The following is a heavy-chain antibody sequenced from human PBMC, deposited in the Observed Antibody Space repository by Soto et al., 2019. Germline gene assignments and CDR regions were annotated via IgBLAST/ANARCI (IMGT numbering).Heavy chain of an antibody. CDR2: IIPIFGTA. V-gene: IGHV1-69*13. CDR3: ARGNHCMSTSCYVPYYFDS. J-gene: IGHJ4*02. Sequence: SVKVSCKASGGTFSSYAISWVRQAPGQGLEWMGGIIPIFGTANYAQKFQGRVTITADESTSTAYMELSSLRSEDTAVYYCARGNHCMSTSCYVPYYFDSWGQGTLVTVSS. D-gene: IGHD2-2*01. CDR1: GGTFSSYA.